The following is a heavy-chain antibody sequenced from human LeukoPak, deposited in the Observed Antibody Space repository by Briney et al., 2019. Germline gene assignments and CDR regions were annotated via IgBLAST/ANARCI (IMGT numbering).Heavy chain of an antibody. CDR3: ATHITVEAYYYGSGSYNFDY. CDR1: GGSISSSSNY. V-gene: IGHV4-39*01. J-gene: IGHJ4*02. CDR2: IYYSGST. Sequence: SETLSLTCTVSGGSISSSSNYWGWIRQPSGKGLEWIGSIYYSGSTYYNPSLKSRVTISVDTSKNQFSLKLSSVTAADTAVYYCATHITVEAYYYGSGSYNFDYWGQATLVTVSS. D-gene: IGHD3-10*01.